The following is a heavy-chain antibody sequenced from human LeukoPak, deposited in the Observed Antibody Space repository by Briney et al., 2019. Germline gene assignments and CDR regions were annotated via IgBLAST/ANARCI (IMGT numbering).Heavy chain of an antibody. Sequence: SETLSLTCAVSGGSISSSSYYWGWIRQPPGKGLEWIGSIYYSGRTYYNPSLKSRVSISVDTSKNQFSLKMSSVTAADTAVYFCARHPYWYDSSGYPLDYWGQGTLVTVSS. CDR1: GGSISSSSYY. V-gene: IGHV4-39*01. CDR3: ARHPYWYDSSGYPLDY. CDR2: IYYSGRT. J-gene: IGHJ4*02. D-gene: IGHD3-22*01.